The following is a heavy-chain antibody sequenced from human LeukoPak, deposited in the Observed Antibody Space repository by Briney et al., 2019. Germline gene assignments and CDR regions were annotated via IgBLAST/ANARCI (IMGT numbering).Heavy chain of an antibody. D-gene: IGHD6-19*01. CDR3: ARGIGWSVPLLFDY. J-gene: IGHJ4*02. Sequence: SETLSFTCTIPVGSISSYYGSWVRQPAGKGLEWIGRIYTSGSTNYNPSLKSRVTMSVDTSKNQFSLKMTSVTAADTAMYCCARGIGWSVPLLFDYWGQGTLVTVSS. CDR1: VGSISSYY. CDR2: IYTSGST. V-gene: IGHV4-4*07.